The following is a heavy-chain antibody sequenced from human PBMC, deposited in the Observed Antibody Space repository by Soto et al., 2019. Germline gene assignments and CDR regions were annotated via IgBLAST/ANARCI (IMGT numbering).Heavy chain of an antibody. J-gene: IGHJ4*02. CDR2: ISYDGSNK. CDR1: GFTFSNSG. Sequence: QVQLVESGGGVVQPGRSLRLSCAASGFTFSNSGMHWVRQAPGKGLEWVAVISYDGSNKYYADSVKGRFTISRDNSKNTLYLQMNSLRAEDTAAYYCATDRYGSGWFPSNWGQGTLVTVSS. CDR3: ATDRYGSGWFPSN. V-gene: IGHV3-30*03. D-gene: IGHD6-19*01.